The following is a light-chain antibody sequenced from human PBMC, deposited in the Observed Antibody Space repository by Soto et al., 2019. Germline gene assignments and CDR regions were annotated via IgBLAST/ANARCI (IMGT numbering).Light chain of an antibody. V-gene: IGKV3-20*01. Sequence: STPSPGPLPLTPGKKYTLYCSASQSVTSSYLAWYQQKPGQAPRLLIYGASRRATGTLDRFSGGGSGTDVSLTTSRLEHEDFAVNYCRQYGSTPLTTFGQGTMLEIK. CDR3: RQYGSTPLTT. CDR2: GAS. J-gene: IGKJ5*01. CDR1: QSVTSSY.